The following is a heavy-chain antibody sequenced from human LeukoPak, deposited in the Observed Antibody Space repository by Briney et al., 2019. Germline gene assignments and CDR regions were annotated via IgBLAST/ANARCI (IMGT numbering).Heavy chain of an antibody. CDR1: GGSISSYY. J-gene: IGHJ4*02. CDR3: ARQRVNKWNNLWSFDY. V-gene: IGHV4-59*08. D-gene: IGHD1/OR15-1a*01. Sequence: SETLSLTCTVSGGSISSYYWSWIRQPPGKGLEWIGYIYYTGSTNYNPSLKSRVTISLDTSKNPCSLKLSSMTAADTAVYYCARQRVNKWNNLWSFDYWGQGTLVTVSS. CDR2: IYYTGST.